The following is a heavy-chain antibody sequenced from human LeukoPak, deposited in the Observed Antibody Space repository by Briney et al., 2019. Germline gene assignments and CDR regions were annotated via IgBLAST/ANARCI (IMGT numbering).Heavy chain of an antibody. Sequence: PGGSLRLSCAASGFTFSTYAIHWVRRAPGKGLEWVAVISYDATNKYYADSVKGRFTISRDNSKNTLYLQMNSLRVEDTAVYYCAKAGGHSGRPGDYWGQGTLVTVSS. V-gene: IGHV3-30*04. CDR1: GFTFSTYA. CDR3: AKAGGHSGRPGDY. J-gene: IGHJ4*02. D-gene: IGHD1-26*01. CDR2: ISYDATNK.